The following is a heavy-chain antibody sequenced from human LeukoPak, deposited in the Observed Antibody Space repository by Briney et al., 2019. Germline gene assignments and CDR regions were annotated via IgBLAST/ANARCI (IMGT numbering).Heavy chain of an antibody. J-gene: IGHJ5*02. CDR2: ISFDGSNK. CDR1: GFTFSSYT. CDR3: AREELGSSLGFDP. D-gene: IGHD3-16*01. Sequence: GGSLRLSCAASGFTFSSYTIHWVRQPPGKGLEWVAVISFDGSNKYYADSVKGRFTISRDNSKNTLYLQMNSLRAEDTAVYYCAREELGSSLGFDPWGQGTLFTVSS. V-gene: IGHV3-30-3*01.